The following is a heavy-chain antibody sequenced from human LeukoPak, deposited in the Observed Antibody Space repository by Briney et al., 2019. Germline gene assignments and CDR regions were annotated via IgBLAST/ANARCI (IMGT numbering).Heavy chain of an antibody. CDR1: GFTVSSNY. Sequence: GSLRLSCAASGFTVSSNYMSWVRQAPGKGLEWVSVIYSGGSTYYADSVKGRFTVSRDNSKNFLYLQMYSLRREDTALYYCAKDYHSSYSSDFSYMDVWGKGTAVTVSS. J-gene: IGHJ6*03. CDR2: IYSGGST. D-gene: IGHD3-22*01. V-gene: IGHV3-53*05. CDR3: AKDYHSSYSSDFSYMDV.